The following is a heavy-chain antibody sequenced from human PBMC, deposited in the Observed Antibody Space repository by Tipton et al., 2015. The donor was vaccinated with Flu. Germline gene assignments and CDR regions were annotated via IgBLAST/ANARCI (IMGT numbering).Heavy chain of an antibody. CDR1: GFTFSSYT. D-gene: IGHD3-22*01. CDR3: ARSPPVRTPPSKNGDIGYYDY. J-gene: IGHJ4*02. CDR2: IDPSGLYI. V-gene: IGHV3-21*03. Sequence: GSLRLSCAASGFTFSSYTTNWVRQAPGKGLEWVSSIDPSGLYIFYSDSVKGRFTVSRDNAKNSLYLQMDSLRADDTAVYYCARSPPVRTPPSKNGDIGYYDYWGQGTLVTVSS.